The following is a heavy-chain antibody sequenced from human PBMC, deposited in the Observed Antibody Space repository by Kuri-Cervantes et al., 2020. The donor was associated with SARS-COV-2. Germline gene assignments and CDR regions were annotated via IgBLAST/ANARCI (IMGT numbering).Heavy chain of an antibody. J-gene: IGHJ4*02. D-gene: IGHD4-17*01. CDR1: GGSISSYY. CDR2: IYHSGST. CDR3: ARLLLGGDYGVY. V-gene: IGHV4-59*08. Sequence: SETLSLTCTVSGGSISSYYWSWIRQPPGKGLEWIGYIYHSGSTNYNPSLKSRVTISVDTSKNQFSLKLSSVTAADTAVYYCARLLLGGDYGVYWGQGTLVTVSS.